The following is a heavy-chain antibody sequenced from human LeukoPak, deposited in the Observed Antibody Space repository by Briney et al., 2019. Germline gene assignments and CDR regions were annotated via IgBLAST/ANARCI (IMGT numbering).Heavy chain of an antibody. CDR2: ISSSSSTI. D-gene: IGHD3-3*01. CDR3: ARDGIFGVVPGAFDI. J-gene: IGHJ3*02. V-gene: IGHV3-48*01. Sequence: GGSLRLSCAASGFTFSSYSMNWVRQAPGKGLEWVSYISSSSSTIYYADSVKGRFTISRDNAKNSLYLQMNSLRAEDTAVYYCARDGIFGVVPGAFDIWGQGTMVTVSS. CDR1: GFTFSSYS.